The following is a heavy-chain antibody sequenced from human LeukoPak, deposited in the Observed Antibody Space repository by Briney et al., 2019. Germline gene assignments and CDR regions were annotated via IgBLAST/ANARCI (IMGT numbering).Heavy chain of an antibody. J-gene: IGHJ3*02. Sequence: GESLKISCKGSGYSFTSYWIGWVRQMPGKGLEWMGIIYPGDSDTRYSPSFQGQVTMTRDTSISTAYMELSRLRSDDTAVYYCARDKGLYSPGHDAFDIWGQGTMVTVSS. CDR2: IYPGDSDT. D-gene: IGHD1-26*01. CDR1: GYSFTSYW. CDR3: ARDKGLYSPGHDAFDI. V-gene: IGHV5-51*01.